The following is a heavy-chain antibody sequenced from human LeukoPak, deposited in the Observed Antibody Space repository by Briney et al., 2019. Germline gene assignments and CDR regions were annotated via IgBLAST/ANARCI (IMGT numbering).Heavy chain of an antibody. D-gene: IGHD3-10*01. CDR1: GFTFSSYS. CDR2: ISSSSSYI. V-gene: IGHV3-21*01. CDR3: ARDAGLTMVRGVILYYYYGMDV. J-gene: IGHJ6*02. Sequence: GGSLRLSCAASGFTFSSYSMNWVRQAPGKGLEWVSSISSSSSYIYYADSVKGRFTISRDNAKNSLYLQMNSLRAEDTAVYHCARDAGLTMVRGVILYYYYGMDVWGQGTTVTVSS.